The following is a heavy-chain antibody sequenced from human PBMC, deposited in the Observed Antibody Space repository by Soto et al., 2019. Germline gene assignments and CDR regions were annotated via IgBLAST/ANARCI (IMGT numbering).Heavy chain of an antibody. Sequence: QVQLVQSGATQEKPGASVKVSCEAFGYSFDSYAYSWVRQAPGQGLEWMGRIGSGDTNYAQKLQGRVTMTTDTSTNTAYMELRSLRSDAPALYYCARENDPYGFELWGQGTMVTVSS. CDR1: GYSFDSYA. CDR2: IGSGDT. V-gene: IGHV1-18*01. J-gene: IGHJ3*01. CDR3: ARENDPYGFEL.